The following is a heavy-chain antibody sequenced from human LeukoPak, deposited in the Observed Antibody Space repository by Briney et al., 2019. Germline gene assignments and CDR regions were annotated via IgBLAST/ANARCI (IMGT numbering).Heavy chain of an antibody. Sequence: ASVKVSCKASGYTFTGYYMHWVRQAPGQGLEWMGRINPNSGGTNYAQKFQGRVTMTRDTPISTAYMELSRLRSDDTAVYYCARARGITGTTLGYWGQGTLVTVSS. J-gene: IGHJ4*02. D-gene: IGHD1-14*01. CDR2: INPNSGGT. V-gene: IGHV1-2*06. CDR3: ARARGITGTTLGY. CDR1: GYTFTGYY.